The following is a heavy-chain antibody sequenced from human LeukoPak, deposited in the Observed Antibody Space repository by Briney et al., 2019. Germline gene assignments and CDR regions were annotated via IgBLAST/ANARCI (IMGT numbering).Heavy chain of an antibody. D-gene: IGHD6-19*01. V-gene: IGHV1-2*02. Sequence: GASVKVSCKASGYTFTGYYMHWVRQAPGQGLEWMGWINPNSGGTNYAQKFQGRVTMTRDTSISTAYMELSRLRSDDTAVYYCARASQWLVSVYNWFDPWGQGTLVTVSS. CDR3: ARASQWLVSVYNWFDP. CDR1: GYTFTGYY. CDR2: INPNSGGT. J-gene: IGHJ5*02.